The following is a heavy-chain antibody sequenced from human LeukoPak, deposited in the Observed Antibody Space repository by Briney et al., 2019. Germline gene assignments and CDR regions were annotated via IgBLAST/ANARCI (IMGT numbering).Heavy chain of an antibody. CDR2: IWFDGSNK. V-gene: IGHV3-33*03. Sequence: GSSLGLSCAASGFSFSTYGMHWVRQAPGKGLEWVAVIWFDGSNKYYADSVKGRFTISRDNSKNTLYLQMNSLRADDTAVYYCARASGCYDYWGRGTLVTVSS. CDR1: GFSFSTYG. J-gene: IGHJ4*02. D-gene: IGHD6-19*01. CDR3: ARASGCYDY.